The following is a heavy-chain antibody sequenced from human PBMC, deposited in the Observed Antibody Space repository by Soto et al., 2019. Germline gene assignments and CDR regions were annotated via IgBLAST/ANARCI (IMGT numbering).Heavy chain of an antibody. V-gene: IGHV3-23*01. J-gene: IGHJ5*02. CDR1: GFTFSSYA. CDR2: ISGSGGST. CDR3: LPNLDFWSGYYTGTNWFDP. D-gene: IGHD3-3*01. Sequence: GGSLRLSCAASGFTFSSYAMSWVRQAPGKGLEWVSAISGSGGSTYYADSVKDRFTISRDNSKNTLYLQMNSLRAEDTAVYYCLPNLDFWSGYYTGTNWFDPWGQGTLVTVSS.